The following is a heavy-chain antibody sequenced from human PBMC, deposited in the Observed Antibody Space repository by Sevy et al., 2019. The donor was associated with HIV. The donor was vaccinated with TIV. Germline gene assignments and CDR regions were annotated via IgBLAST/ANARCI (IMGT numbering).Heavy chain of an antibody. D-gene: IGHD3-16*02. V-gene: IGHV1-18*04. CDR1: GYTFTSYG. CDR3: ARDAYDYVWGSYRSYYFDY. CDR2: ISAYNGNT. Sequence: ASVKVSCKASGYTFTSYGISWVRQAPGQGLEWMGWISAYNGNTNYAQKLQGRVTMTTDTSTSTAYMELRSLRSDDTAVYYCARDAYDYVWGSYRSYYFDYWGPGTLVTVSS. J-gene: IGHJ4*02.